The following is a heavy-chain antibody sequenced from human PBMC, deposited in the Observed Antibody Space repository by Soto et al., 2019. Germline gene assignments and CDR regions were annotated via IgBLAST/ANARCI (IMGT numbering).Heavy chain of an antibody. CDR3: ATAEVDY. CDR2: MNSDGSST. Sequence: PGGSLRLSCAASGFTFGNSWMHWVRQAPGEGLEWVSRMNSDGSSTDYAGSVKGRFTVSRDNAKNTLYLQMNSLRAEDTAVYYCATAEVDYWGPGTLVTVPQ. J-gene: IGHJ4*02. V-gene: IGHV3-74*01. CDR1: GFTFGNSW.